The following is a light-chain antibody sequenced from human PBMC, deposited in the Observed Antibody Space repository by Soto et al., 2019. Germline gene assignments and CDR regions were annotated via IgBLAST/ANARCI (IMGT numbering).Light chain of an antibody. V-gene: IGKV3-20*01. CDR2: DAS. J-gene: IGKJ4*01. CDR1: QSVSSSC. Sequence: EIVLTQSPCTLSLSPGERATLSCRASQSVSSSCLAWYQQKPGQAPRLLIYDASSRATGIPDRFSGSGSGTDFTLTISRLEPEDFAVYYCQQYGNSPLTFGGGTKVDIK. CDR3: QQYGNSPLT.